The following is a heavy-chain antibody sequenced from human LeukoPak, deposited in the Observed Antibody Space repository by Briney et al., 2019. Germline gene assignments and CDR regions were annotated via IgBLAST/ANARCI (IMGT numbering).Heavy chain of an antibody. CDR3: TTDIVGAKTFDI. J-gene: IGHJ3*02. Sequence: GGSLRLSCAASGFTFSSYAMSWVRQAPGKGLEWVGRIKSKTDGGTTDYAAPVKGRFTISRDDSKNTLYLQMNSLKTEDTAVYYCTTDIVGAKTFDIWGQGTMVTVSS. CDR2: IKSKTDGGTT. CDR1: GFTFSSYA. V-gene: IGHV3-15*01. D-gene: IGHD1-26*01.